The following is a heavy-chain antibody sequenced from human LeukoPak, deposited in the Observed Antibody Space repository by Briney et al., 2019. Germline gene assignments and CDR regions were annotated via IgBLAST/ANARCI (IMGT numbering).Heavy chain of an antibody. Sequence: SETLSFTCTVSGGSITSYYWSWIRQPPGKGLECIGYIYYSGSTNYNPSLKSRVTISVDKSKNQFSLKLSSVTAADTAVYYCARAPFGKAFDIWGQGTMVTVSS. D-gene: IGHD3-3*01. V-gene: IGHV4-59*12. CDR1: GGSITSYY. J-gene: IGHJ3*02. CDR3: ARAPFGKAFDI. CDR2: IYYSGST.